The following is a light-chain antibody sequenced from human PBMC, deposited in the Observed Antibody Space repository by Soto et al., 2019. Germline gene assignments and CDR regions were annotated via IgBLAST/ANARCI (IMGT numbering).Light chain of an antibody. CDR2: GAS. J-gene: IGKJ2*01. CDR1: QSVSSSF. Sequence: EIVLTQSPGTLSLSPGERATLSCRASQSVSSSFLAWYQQKPGQAPRLLIYGASSRATGIPDRFSGSGSGTDFTLTISRLEPEDFAVYYCQHYDSSPYTFGRGTKLEIK. CDR3: QHYDSSPYT. V-gene: IGKV3-20*01.